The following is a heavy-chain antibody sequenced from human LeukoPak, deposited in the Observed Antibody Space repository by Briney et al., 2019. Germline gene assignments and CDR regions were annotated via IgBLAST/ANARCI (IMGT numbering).Heavy chain of an antibody. J-gene: IGHJ4*02. V-gene: IGHV4-38-2*02. CDR1: GYSISSGYY. CDR3: ARGETMVWSLVFY. D-gene: IGHD3-10*01. Sequence: SETLSLTCTVSGYSISSGYYWGWIRQPPGKGLEWIGSIYHSGSTYYNPSLKSRVTISVDTSKNQFSLKLSSVTAVDTAVYYCARGETMVWSLVFYWGQGTLVTVSS. CDR2: IYHSGST.